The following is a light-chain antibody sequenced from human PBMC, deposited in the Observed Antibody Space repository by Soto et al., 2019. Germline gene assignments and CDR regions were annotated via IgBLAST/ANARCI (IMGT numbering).Light chain of an antibody. Sequence: DVQMTQSPSALAASVGDRVTITCGASQRVNNYLNWYQHKTGKDPKLLIHAASSLQTRVTPRFGGSASGTNFTLDIRGLQAEELATYDCQQNYISTWTFGHGTKVEIK. V-gene: IGKV1-39*01. CDR1: QRVNNY. J-gene: IGKJ1*01. CDR3: QQNYISTWT. CDR2: AAS.